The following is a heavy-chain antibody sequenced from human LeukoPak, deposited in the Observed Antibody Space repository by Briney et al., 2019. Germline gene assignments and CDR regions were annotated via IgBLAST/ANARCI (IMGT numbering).Heavy chain of an antibody. J-gene: IGHJ4*02. D-gene: IGHD2-2*01. Sequence: GGSLRLFCSASGFTFSSYAMHWVRQAPGKGLEYVSAISSNGGSTYYADSVKGRFTISRDNSKNTLYLQMSSLRAEDTAVYYCVKGYCSSISCFGDYWGQGTLVTFSS. CDR3: VKGYCSSISCFGDY. CDR1: GFTFSSYA. CDR2: ISSNGGST. V-gene: IGHV3-64D*09.